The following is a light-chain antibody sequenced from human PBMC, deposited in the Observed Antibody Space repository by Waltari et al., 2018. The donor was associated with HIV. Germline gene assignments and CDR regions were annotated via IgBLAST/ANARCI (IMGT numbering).Light chain of an antibody. CDR3: SSYTSSNTLYV. V-gene: IGLV2-14*01. CDR1: RSDIGAYKY. J-gene: IGLJ1*01. Sequence: QSALTQPASVSGSPGQSITIPCTGTRSDIGAYKYVSWYQKRPGKVPKLLIYEVTKRPSGVSKRFSGSKSGDTASLTISGLQTEDEADYYCSSYTSSNTLYVFGTGTKVTVL. CDR2: EVT.